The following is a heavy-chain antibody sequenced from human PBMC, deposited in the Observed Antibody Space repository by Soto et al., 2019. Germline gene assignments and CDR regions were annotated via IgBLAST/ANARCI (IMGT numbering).Heavy chain of an antibody. V-gene: IGHV4-31*03. Sequence: QVQLQESGPGLVKPSQTLSLTCTVSGGSISSGGYYWSWIRQHPGKGLEWIGYIYYSGSTYYNPSLKSRVTISVDTSKNQFSLKLSSVTVADTAVYYCARSYDYSNYGSVRGYYYYYYGMDVWGQGTTVTVSS. D-gene: IGHD4-4*01. CDR2: IYYSGST. CDR1: GGSISSGGYY. J-gene: IGHJ6*02. CDR3: ARSYDYSNYGSVRGYYYYYYGMDV.